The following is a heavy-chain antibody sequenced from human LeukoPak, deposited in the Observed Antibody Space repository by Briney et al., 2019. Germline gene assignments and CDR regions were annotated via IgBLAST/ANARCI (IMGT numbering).Heavy chain of an antibody. CDR3: SSSGVEEWQGLHF. J-gene: IGHJ4*02. V-gene: IGHV1-69*06. CDR2: IIPIFGTA. D-gene: IGHD3-3*01. Sequence: SVKVSCKASGGTFSSYAISWVRQAPGQGLEWMGGIIPIFGTANYAQKFQGRVTMTEDTSTDTAYMGLNSLSSEDTAVYYCSSSGVEEWQGLHFWGQGTLVTVSS. CDR1: GGTFSSYA.